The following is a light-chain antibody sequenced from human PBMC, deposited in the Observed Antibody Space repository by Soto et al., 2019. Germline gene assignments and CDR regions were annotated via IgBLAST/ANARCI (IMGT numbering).Light chain of an antibody. J-gene: IGKJ1*01. Sequence: RLTHSPSSLSASTVDRVTITGRASQGISSYLAWYQKKPGKDPKILIYAAFTLQSGVPSRFSGSGSGTDFTLTISCLQPEDFASYYCQQYYSYPRTCGQGAKV. CDR1: QGISSY. CDR3: QQYYSYPRT. CDR2: AAF. V-gene: IGKV1-8*01.